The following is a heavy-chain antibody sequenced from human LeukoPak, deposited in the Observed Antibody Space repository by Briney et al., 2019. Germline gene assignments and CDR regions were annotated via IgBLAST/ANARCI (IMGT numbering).Heavy chain of an antibody. Sequence: PSETLSLTCAVYGGSLSNYYWIWIRQPPGKGLEWIGEINHSGRTHYNPSLKSRVTISIDTSKNQFSLKLSSVTAADTAVYYCASLGDSGDSNYWGQGTLVTVSS. CDR2: INHSGRT. J-gene: IGHJ4*02. CDR1: GGSLSNYY. V-gene: IGHV4-34*01. D-gene: IGHD3-10*01. CDR3: ASLGDSGDSNY.